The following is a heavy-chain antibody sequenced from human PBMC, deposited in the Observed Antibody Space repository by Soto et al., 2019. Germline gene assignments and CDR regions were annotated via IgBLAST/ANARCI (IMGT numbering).Heavy chain of an antibody. CDR3: VRDDPGLGMDY. CDR2: INSDGSDS. D-gene: IGHD1-26*01. Sequence: GGSLRLSCAASGFTFSSYAMHWVRQAPGKGLVWVSHINSDGSDSTHADSVKGRFTISRDNAKNTLYLQMNSLRAEDTAFYFCVRDDPGLGMDYWGLGTLVTVSS. CDR1: GFTFSSYA. J-gene: IGHJ4*02. V-gene: IGHV3-74*01.